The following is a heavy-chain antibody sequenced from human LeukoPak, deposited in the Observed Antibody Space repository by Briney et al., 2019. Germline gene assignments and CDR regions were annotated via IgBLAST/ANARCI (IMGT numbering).Heavy chain of an antibody. D-gene: IGHD2-21*01. CDR2: IYYSGST. CDR3: TAYCGGDCYPENWYFDL. V-gene: IGHV4-39*07. J-gene: IGHJ2*01. Sequence: PSETLSLTCTVSVGSISSTTYYWGWIRQPPGKGLEWIGSIYYSGSTYYNPSLKSRVTISVDTSKNQFSLKLSSVTAADTAVYYCTAYCGGDCYPENWYFDLWGRGTLVTVSS. CDR1: VGSISSTTYY.